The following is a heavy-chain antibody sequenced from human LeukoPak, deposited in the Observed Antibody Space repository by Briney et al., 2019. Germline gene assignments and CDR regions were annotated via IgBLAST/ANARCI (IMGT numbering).Heavy chain of an antibody. J-gene: IGHJ5*02. CDR2: IYYSGST. V-gene: IGHV4-59*08. CDR1: GGSISSYY. CDR3: ARRPAARGWFDP. Sequence: SETLSLTCTVSGGSISSYYWSWIRQPPGKGLEWIGYIYYSGSTNYNPSLKSRVTISVDTSKNQFSLKLSSVTAADTAVYYCARRPAARGWFDPWGQGTLVTVSS. D-gene: IGHD6-25*01.